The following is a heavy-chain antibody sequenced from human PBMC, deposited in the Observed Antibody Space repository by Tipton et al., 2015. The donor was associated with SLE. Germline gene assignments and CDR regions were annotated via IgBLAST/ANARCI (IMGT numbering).Heavy chain of an antibody. CDR2: IHSSGST. Sequence: TLSLTCTVSGGSISSSYWSWIRQPPGKGLGWIGYIHSSGSTNYNPSLKSRVTMSVDTSRNQFSLKVTSATAADTAVYYCARDGAVDATGSWGQGTLVTVSS. CDR1: GGSISSSY. D-gene: IGHD6-19*01. V-gene: IGHV4-4*08. CDR3: ARDGAVDATGS. J-gene: IGHJ5*02.